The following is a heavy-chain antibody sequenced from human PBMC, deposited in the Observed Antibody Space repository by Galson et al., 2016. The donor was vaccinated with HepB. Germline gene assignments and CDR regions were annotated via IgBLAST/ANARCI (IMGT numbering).Heavy chain of an antibody. CDR2: INQSGST. D-gene: IGHD6-19*01. J-gene: IGHJ6*02. CDR3: ARGGKYSRGWNKDYYHYYGMDV. Sequence: TLSLTCAVYGGSFSGYYWSWIRRPPGQGLEWIGEINQSGSTKYTASLKSRITISVDTSRTQFSLRLSSVTAADTAVYYCARGGKYSRGWNKDYYHYYGMDVWGQGTTVTVSS. V-gene: IGHV4-34*01. CDR1: GGSFSGYY.